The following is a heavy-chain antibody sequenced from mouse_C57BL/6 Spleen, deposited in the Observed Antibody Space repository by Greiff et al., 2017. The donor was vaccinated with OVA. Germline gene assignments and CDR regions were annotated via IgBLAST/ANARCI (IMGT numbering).Heavy chain of an antibody. CDR3: ARGGTAQAAY. CDR2: IYPGDGDT. Sequence: QVHVKQSGPELVKPGASVKISCKASGYAFSSSWMNWVKQRPGKGLEWIGRIYPGDGDTTYNGKFKGKATLTADKSSSTAYMQLSSLTSEDSAVYFCARGGTAQAAYWGQGTLVTVSA. J-gene: IGHJ3*01. D-gene: IGHD3-2*02. V-gene: IGHV1-82*01. CDR1: GYAFSSSW.